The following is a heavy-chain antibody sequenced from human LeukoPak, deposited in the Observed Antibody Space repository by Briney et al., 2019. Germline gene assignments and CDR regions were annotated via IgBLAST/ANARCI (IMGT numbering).Heavy chain of an antibody. V-gene: IGHV3-30-3*02. D-gene: IGHD4-17*01. CDR1: GFTFSSYA. J-gene: IGHJ4*02. CDR3: AKKFTGTTVISGDYFDY. Sequence: GGSLRLSCAASGFTFSSYAMHWVRQAPGKGLEWVAVISYDGSNKYYADSVKGRFTISRDNSKNTLYLQMNSLRAEDTAVYYCAKKFTGTTVISGDYFDYWGQGTLVTVSS. CDR2: ISYDGSNK.